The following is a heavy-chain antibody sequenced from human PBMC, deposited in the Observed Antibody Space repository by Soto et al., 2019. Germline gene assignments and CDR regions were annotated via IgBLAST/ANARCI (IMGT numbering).Heavy chain of an antibody. Sequence: ASLKVSCKASGYTFTGYYMHWVRQAPGQGLEWMGWINPNSGGTNYAQKFQGWVTMTRDTSISTAYMELSRLRSDDTAVYYCARGKDILTGYPENPFDYWGQGTLVTVSS. J-gene: IGHJ4*02. CDR2: INPNSGGT. CDR1: GYTFTGYY. V-gene: IGHV1-2*04. D-gene: IGHD3-9*01. CDR3: ARGKDILTGYPENPFDY.